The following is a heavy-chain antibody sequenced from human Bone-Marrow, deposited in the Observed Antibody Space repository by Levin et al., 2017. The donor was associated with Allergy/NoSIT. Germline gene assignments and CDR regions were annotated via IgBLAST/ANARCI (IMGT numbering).Heavy chain of an antibody. V-gene: IGHV3-48*01. J-gene: IGHJ4*02. CDR1: GFTFSSYS. Sequence: GESLKISCAASGFTFSSYSMNWVRQAPGKGLEWVSYISSSSSTIYYADSVKGRFTISRDNAKNSLYLQMNSLRAEDTAVYYCARGGRITMVRGVIIRYYFDYWGQGTLVTVSS. CDR3: ARGGRITMVRGVIIRYYFDY. D-gene: IGHD3-10*01. CDR2: ISSSSSTI.